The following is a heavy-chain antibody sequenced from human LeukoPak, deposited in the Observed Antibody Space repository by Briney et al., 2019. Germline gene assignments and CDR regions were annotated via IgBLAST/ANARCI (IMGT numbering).Heavy chain of an antibody. V-gene: IGHV4-59*02. D-gene: IGHD6-19*01. J-gene: IGHJ6*02. CDR2: IHYSGFT. CDR3: VYTRGWTNFFYYGMDV. Sequence: SETLSLTCTVSGASVSRDYWSWIRQTPGKGLEWIGYIHYSGFTNYNPSLKSQVTIFSDTSKNQLSLRLRSVTAADTAVYYCVYTRGWTNFFYYGMDVWGQGTTVTVSS. CDR1: GASVSRDY.